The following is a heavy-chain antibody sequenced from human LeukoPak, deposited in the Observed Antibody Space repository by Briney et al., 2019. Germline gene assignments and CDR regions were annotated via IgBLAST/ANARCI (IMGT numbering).Heavy chain of an antibody. CDR2: ISYDGTDE. D-gene: IGHD2-15*01. J-gene: IGHJ4*02. Sequence: SGGSLRLSCAASGFSFSSFGMHWVRLAPGKGLEWVTFISYDGTDEFYADSVKGRFTISRDNSKSTLYLQMNSLRAEDTAVYYCAKERKLLPFDYWGQGTLVTVSS. V-gene: IGHV3-30*02. CDR3: AKERKLLPFDY. CDR1: GFSFSSFG.